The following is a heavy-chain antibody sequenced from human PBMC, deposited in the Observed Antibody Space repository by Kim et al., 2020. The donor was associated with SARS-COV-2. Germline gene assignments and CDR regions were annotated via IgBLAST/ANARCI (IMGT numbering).Heavy chain of an antibody. CDR1: GYTFTGYY. Sequence: ASVKVSCKASGYTFTGYYMHWVRQAPGQGLEWMGWINPNSGGTNYAQKFQGWVTMTRDTSISTAYMELSRLRSDDTAVYYCATAAAPIGTRFDPWGQGTLVTVSS. J-gene: IGHJ5*02. D-gene: IGHD2-2*01. CDR3: ATAAAPIGTRFDP. CDR2: INPNSGGT. V-gene: IGHV1-2*04.